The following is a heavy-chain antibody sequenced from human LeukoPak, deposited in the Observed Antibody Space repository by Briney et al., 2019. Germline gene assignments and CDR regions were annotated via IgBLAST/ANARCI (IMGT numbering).Heavy chain of an antibody. CDR3: ARDPLDCSGGSCPYWYFDL. CDR2: IYTSGST. J-gene: IGHJ2*01. D-gene: IGHD2-15*01. V-gene: IGHV4-4*07. Sequence: SETLSLTCTVSGGSISSYYWSWIRQPAGKGLEWIGRIYTSGSTNYNPSLKSRVTMSVDTSKNQFSLKLSSVTAADTAVYYCARDPLDCSGGSCPYWYFDLWGRGTLVTVSS. CDR1: GGSISSYY.